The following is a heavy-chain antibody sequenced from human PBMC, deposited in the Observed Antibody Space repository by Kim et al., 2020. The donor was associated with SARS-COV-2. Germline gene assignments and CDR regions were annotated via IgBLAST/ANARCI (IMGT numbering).Heavy chain of an antibody. V-gene: IGHV4-34*01. CDR3: ARSVSHAPSSRWVRFDP. CDR2: IYHSGIT. Sequence: SETLSLTCAVYGGSFSGYYWSWIRQPPGKGLEWIGEIYHSGITKYNPSLKSRVTISVDTSKNQFSLKLSSVTAADTAVYFCARSVSHAPSSRWVRFDPWG. J-gene: IGHJ5*02. D-gene: IGHD6-13*01. CDR1: GGSFSGYY.